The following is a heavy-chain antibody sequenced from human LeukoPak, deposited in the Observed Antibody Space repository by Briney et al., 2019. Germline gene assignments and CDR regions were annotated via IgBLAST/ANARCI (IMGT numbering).Heavy chain of an antibody. V-gene: IGHV4-59*08. CDR1: GAMYNYY. D-gene: IGHD1-26*01. J-gene: IGHJ4*02. Sequence: QPSETLSLTCTVSGAMYNYYWSWIRQPPGKGLEWIGYIHYNGITNYSPSLKSRVTMSLDTSKNQVSLKLNSVSAADTAVYYCARHISSGGTYAHFDYWGQGTLVTVSS. CDR3: ARHISSGGTYAHFDY. CDR2: IHYNGIT.